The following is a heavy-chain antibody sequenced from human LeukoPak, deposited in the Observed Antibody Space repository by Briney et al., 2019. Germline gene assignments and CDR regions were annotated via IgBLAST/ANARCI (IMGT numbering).Heavy chain of an antibody. D-gene: IGHD3-10*01. CDR2: INPSGGST. V-gene: IGHV1-46*01. CDR1: GYTFTSYY. J-gene: IGHJ6*03. Sequence: ASVKVSCKASGYTFTSYYMHWVRQAPGQGLEWMGIINPSGGSTSYAQEFQGRVTMTRDTSTSTVYMELSSLRSEDTAVYYCARAERRYGSVDYYYMDVWGKGTTVTISS. CDR3: ARAERRYGSVDYYYMDV.